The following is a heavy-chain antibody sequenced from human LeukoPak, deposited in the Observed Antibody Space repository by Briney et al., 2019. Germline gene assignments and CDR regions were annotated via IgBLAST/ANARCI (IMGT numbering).Heavy chain of an antibody. CDR3: ARDSSGFGELWSEY. D-gene: IGHD3-10*01. CDR2: ISAYNGNT. Sequence: VASVKVSCKASGYTFTSYGISWVRQAPGQGLEWMGWISAYNGNTNYAQKLQGRVTMTTDTSTSTAYMELRSLRSDDTAVYYCARDSSGFGELWSEYWGQGALVTVSS. CDR1: GYTFTSYG. V-gene: IGHV1-18*01. J-gene: IGHJ4*02.